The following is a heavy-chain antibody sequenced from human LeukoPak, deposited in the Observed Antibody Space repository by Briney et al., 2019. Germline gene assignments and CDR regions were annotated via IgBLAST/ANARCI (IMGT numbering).Heavy chain of an antibody. D-gene: IGHD4-17*01. Sequence: PSETLSLTCTVSGGSISSGSYYWSWIRQPAGKGLEWIGRIYTSGSTNYNPFLKSRVTISVDTSKNQFSLKLSSVTAADTAVYYCARRSTVTKGIDYFDYWGQGTLVTVSS. J-gene: IGHJ4*02. CDR3: ARRSTVTKGIDYFDY. CDR1: GGSISSGSYY. CDR2: IYTSGST. V-gene: IGHV4-61*02.